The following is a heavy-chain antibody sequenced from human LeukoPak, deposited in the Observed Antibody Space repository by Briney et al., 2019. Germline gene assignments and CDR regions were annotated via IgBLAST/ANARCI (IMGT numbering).Heavy chain of an antibody. J-gene: IGHJ4*02. CDR2: ISGSGGST. CDR3: AKQTRDSSSWSFDY. Sequence: PGASLRLSCAASGFTFSSYAMSWVRQAPGKGLEWVSAISGSGGSTYYADSVKGRFTISRDNSKNTLYLQMSSLRAEDTAVYYCAKQTRDSSSWSFDYWGQGTLVTVSS. CDR1: GFTFSSYA. D-gene: IGHD6-13*01. V-gene: IGHV3-23*01.